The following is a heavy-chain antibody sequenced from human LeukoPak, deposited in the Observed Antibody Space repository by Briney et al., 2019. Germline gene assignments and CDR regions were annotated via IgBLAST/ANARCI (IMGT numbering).Heavy chain of an antibody. Sequence: SETLSLTCTVSGGPISSHYWSWIRQPPGKGLEWIGYIYYSGSTNYNPSLKSRVTISVDTSKNQFSLKLSSVTAADTAVYYCAREHIAAAGDDAFDIWGQGTMVTVSS. CDR2: IYYSGST. CDR1: GGPISSHY. V-gene: IGHV4-59*11. J-gene: IGHJ3*02. CDR3: AREHIAAAGDDAFDI. D-gene: IGHD6-13*01.